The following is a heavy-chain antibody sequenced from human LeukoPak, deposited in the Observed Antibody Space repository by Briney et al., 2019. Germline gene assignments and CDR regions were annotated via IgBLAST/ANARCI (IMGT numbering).Heavy chain of an antibody. CDR2: IIPIFGTR. V-gene: IGHV1-69*13. D-gene: IGHD2-2*01. CDR3: ARGDHRYCSSTSCYPNWFDP. J-gene: IGHJ5*02. Sequence: SVKVSCKASGDTFSDYTVSWVRQAPGQGLEWMGRIIPIFGTRNYAQKFQGRVTITADESTSTAYMELSSLRSEDTAVYYCARGDHRYCSSTSCYPNWFDPWGQGTLVTVSS. CDR1: GDTFSDYT.